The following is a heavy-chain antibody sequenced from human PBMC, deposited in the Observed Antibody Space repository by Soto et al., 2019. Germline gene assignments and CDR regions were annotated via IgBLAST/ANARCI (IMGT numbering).Heavy chain of an antibody. CDR2: IITSCGTA. Sequence: QVQLVQSGAEVKKPGSSVKVSCKASGGTFSSYAISWVRQAPGQGLEWMGGIITSCGTANYAQKFKGRVTITADASTSTAYMELSSLRSEDTAVYYCARGDGYHYGYFDYWGQGTLVTVSS. V-gene: IGHV1-69*01. CDR3: ARGDGYHYGYFDY. J-gene: IGHJ4*02. CDR1: GGTFSSYA. D-gene: IGHD5-12*01.